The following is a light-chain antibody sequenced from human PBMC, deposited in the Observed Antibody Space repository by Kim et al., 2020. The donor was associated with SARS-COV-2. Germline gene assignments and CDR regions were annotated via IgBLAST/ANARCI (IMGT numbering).Light chain of an antibody. CDR1: ETINSW. V-gene: IGKV1-5*03. CDR3: QQYNTYSIT. CDR2: KAS. J-gene: IGKJ2*01. Sequence: DIQMTQSPSTLSASVGDRVTITCRASETINSWLAWYQQKPGKAPKLLIQKASNLESGVPSRFSGSGSGTEFTLTISSLQPDDFATYYCQQYNTYSITCGQGTKLEI.